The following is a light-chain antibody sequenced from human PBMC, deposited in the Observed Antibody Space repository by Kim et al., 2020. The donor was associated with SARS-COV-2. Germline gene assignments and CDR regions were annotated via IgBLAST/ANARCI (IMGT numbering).Light chain of an antibody. CDR3: QVWHYGHDHVI. V-gene: IGLV3-21*04. CDR1: NIERKS. Sequence: SYELTQPPSVSVAPGKTARITCGGVNIERKSVHWYQQKPGQAPTVVISHDSDRPSGIPVRMSGSNSGNTATLTISRVEAGDEADYYCQVWHYGHDHVIFGGGTQLTVL. CDR2: HDS. J-gene: IGLJ2*01.